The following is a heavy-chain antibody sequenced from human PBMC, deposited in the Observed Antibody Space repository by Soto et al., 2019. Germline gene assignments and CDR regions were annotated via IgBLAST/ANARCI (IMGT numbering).Heavy chain of an antibody. D-gene: IGHD3-22*01. Sequence: PGVCLRLSCAAFGFNISSSSMNWVRQAPGRGLAWVAYISDSGSNTRYADSVKGRFTVSRDTAKNSLYLQMNGLGDEDRAVYDFGRYYYDTNCYYGMVVWGTGTSVKASS. V-gene: IGHV3-48*02. CDR3: GRYYYDTNCYYGMVV. CDR1: GFNISSSS. CDR2: ISDSGSNT. J-gene: IGHJ6*04.